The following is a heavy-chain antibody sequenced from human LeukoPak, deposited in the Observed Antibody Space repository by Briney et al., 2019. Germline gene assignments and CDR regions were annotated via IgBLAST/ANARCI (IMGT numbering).Heavy chain of an antibody. J-gene: IGHJ4*02. CDR2: IYYSGST. CDR1: GGSISSRDYY. D-gene: IGHD2-15*01. V-gene: IGHV4-39*01. CDR3: ARHSCSGGTCYDY. Sequence: SGTLSLTCAVSGGSISSRDYYWGWIRQPPGKGLEWIGSIYYSGSTYYNPSLKSRVTISVDTSNNQFSLNLNSVTAADTAVYYCARHSCSGGTCYDYWGQGALVTVSS.